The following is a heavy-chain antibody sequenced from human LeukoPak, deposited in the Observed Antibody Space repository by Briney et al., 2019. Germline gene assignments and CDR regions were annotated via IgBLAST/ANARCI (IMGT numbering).Heavy chain of an antibody. V-gene: IGHV3-23*01. CDR2: ISGSGGST. J-gene: IGHJ4*02. CDR3: VRVGPRAYSRLWGYYFDY. D-gene: IGHD4/OR15-4a*01. CDR1: GFTFSSYA. Sequence: GGSLRLSCAASGFTFSSYAMSWVRQAPGRGLEWVSAISGSGGSTYYADSVKGRFTISRDISKNTLYLQMNSLRPEDTALYYCVRVGPRAYSRLWGYYFDYWGQGTLVTVSS.